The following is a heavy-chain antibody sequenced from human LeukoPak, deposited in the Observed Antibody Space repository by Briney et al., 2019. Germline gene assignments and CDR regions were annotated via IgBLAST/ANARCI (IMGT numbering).Heavy chain of an antibody. CDR3: AREGRGYCSGGSCYGPLRY. Sequence: GGSLRLSCAASGFTFSAFGMHWVRQAPGKGLEWVTFIPYDGSDKYYADSVKGRFTISRDNAKNTLYLQMNSLRAEDTAVYYCAREGRGYCSGGSCYGPLRYWGQGTLVTVSS. CDR1: GFTFSAFG. CDR2: IPYDGSDK. V-gene: IGHV3-30*12. D-gene: IGHD2-15*01. J-gene: IGHJ4*02.